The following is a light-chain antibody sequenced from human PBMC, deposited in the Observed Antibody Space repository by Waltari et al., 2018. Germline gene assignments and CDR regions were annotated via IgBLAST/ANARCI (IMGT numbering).Light chain of an antibody. CDR3: QSYDSSLSAV. CDR2: AYV. CDR1: SSNIGAGFA. V-gene: IGLV1-40*01. Sequence: QSVLTQPPSVSGAPGQSITITCAGTSSNIGAGFAVHWYQQPPGAAPKLLVYAYVNRPSGVPDRFYGSKSGTSASLAINGLQTEDEAVYYCQSYDSSLSAVFGGGTKVTVL. J-gene: IGLJ3*02.